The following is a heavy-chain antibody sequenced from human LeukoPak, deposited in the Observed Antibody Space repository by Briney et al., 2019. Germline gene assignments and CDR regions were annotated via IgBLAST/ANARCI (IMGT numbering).Heavy chain of an antibody. V-gene: IGHV4-61*02. CDR1: GDSISSGTYY. D-gene: IGHD5-24*01. Sequence: KPSETLSLTCTVSGDSISSGTYYWSWIRQPAGKGLEWIGRIYTSGSTNYNPSLKSRVTISVDTSKNQFSLKLSSVTAADTAVYYCARAKRWLPFDYWGQGTLVTVSS. CDR2: IYTSGST. J-gene: IGHJ4*02. CDR3: ARAKRWLPFDY.